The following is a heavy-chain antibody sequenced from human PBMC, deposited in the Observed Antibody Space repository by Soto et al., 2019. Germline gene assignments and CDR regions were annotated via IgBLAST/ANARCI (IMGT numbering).Heavy chain of an antibody. J-gene: IGHJ6*02. CDR2: ISGYNGNT. D-gene: IGHD3-16*01. CDR3: ARHRGGDGMDG. CDR1: GYTFSSYG. V-gene: IGHV1-18*01. Sequence: QVQLVQSGAEVKKPGASVKVSCKASGYTFSSYGISWVRQAPGQGLEWMGWISGYNGNTNYAQKLQGRVTMTIDTATSTGDMERRSLRSDDTAVYDCARHRGGDGMDGWGQGTTVTVSS.